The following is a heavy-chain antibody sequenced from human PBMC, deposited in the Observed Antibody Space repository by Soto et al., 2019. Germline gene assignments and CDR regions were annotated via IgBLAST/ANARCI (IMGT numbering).Heavy chain of an antibody. CDR2: IIPIFGTA. D-gene: IGHD2-2*01. J-gene: IGHJ4*02. CDR3: ARGWEDIVVVPAASFGY. Sequence: QVQLVQSGAEVKKPGSSVKVSCKASGGTFSSYAISWVRQAPGQGLEWMGGIIPIFGTANYAQKFQGRVTITADKSTSTAYMELSSLRSEDTAVYYCARGWEDIVVVPAASFGYWGQGTLVTVSS. V-gene: IGHV1-69*06. CDR1: GGTFSSYA.